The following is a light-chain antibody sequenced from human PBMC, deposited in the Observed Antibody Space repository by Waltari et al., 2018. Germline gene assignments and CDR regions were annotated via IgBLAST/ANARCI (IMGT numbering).Light chain of an antibody. CDR3: QQRRNWPLT. Sequence: RGSDSGSGYLGWYQQRPGEAPRLLIYEASNRATGIPARFSGSGSETDFTLTISSLEPEDSAVYYCQQRRNWPLTFGGGTKGEIK. CDR1: DSGSGY. J-gene: IGKJ4*01. V-gene: IGKV3-11*01. CDR2: EAS.